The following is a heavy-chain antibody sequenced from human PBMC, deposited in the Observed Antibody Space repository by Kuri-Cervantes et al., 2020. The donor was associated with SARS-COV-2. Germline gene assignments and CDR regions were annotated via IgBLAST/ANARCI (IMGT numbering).Heavy chain of an antibody. CDR2: ISGSGGST. Sequence: GESLKISCAASGFTFSSYAMSWVRQAPGKGLEWVSAISGSGGSTYDADSVKGRFTISIDNSKNTLYLQMNSLRAEDTAVYYCAKKGVDYSNYYYYYMDVWGKGTTVTVSS. CDR1: GFTFSSYA. CDR3: AKKGVDYSNYYYYYMDV. D-gene: IGHD4-11*01. J-gene: IGHJ6*03. V-gene: IGHV3-23*01.